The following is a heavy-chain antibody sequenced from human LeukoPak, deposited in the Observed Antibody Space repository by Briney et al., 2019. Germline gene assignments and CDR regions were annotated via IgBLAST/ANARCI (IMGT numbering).Heavy chain of an antibody. Sequence: PGGSLRLSCAASGFTFNNYWMHWVRQAPGKGLVWVSGINSDGSSATYADSVKGRFTISRDNAKNTLYLQMNSLRAEDTGVYYCAKDHYWSIDYWGRGTLVTVSS. D-gene: IGHD3-3*01. CDR1: GFTFNNYW. J-gene: IGHJ4*02. CDR3: AKDHYWSIDY. CDR2: INSDGSSA. V-gene: IGHV3-74*01.